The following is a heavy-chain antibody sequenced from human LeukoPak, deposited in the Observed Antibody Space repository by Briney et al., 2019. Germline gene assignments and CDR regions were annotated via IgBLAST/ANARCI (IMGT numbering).Heavy chain of an antibody. Sequence: GGSLRLSCAPSGFTVNSYYMTWVRQAPGRGLEWVSLISTGGSTYSADSVRGRFTISRDNSKNTLYLQMNSLRAEDTAVYYCTIDLMTGFSSGWHFGYWGQGTLVTVSS. CDR3: TIDLMTGFSSGWHFGY. J-gene: IGHJ4*02. CDR2: ISTGGST. D-gene: IGHD6-19*01. CDR1: GFTVNSYY. V-gene: IGHV3-53*01.